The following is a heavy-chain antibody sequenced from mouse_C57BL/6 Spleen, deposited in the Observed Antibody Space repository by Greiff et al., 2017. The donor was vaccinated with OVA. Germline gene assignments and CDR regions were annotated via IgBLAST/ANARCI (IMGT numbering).Heavy chain of an antibody. Sequence: VQLQQPGAELVRPGSSVKLSCKASGYTFTSYWMDWVKQRPGQGLEWIGNIYPSDSETNYNQKFKDKATLTVDKSSSTAYMQLSSLTSEDSAVYYCAREGDYDGGAYWGQGTLVTVSA. CDR1: GYTFTSYW. CDR2: IYPSDSET. V-gene: IGHV1-61*01. CDR3: AREGDYDGGAY. J-gene: IGHJ3*01. D-gene: IGHD2-4*01.